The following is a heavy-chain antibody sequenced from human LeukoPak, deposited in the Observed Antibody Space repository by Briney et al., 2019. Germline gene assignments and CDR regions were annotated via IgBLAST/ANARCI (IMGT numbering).Heavy chain of an antibody. CDR1: GFSLSTNAVG. J-gene: IGHJ4*02. V-gene: IGHV2-5*01. D-gene: IGHD7-27*01. CDR2: IYWSGDQ. Sequence: SGPTLVKPTQTLTLTCTFSGFSLSTNAVGVGWIRQPPGKALEWLALIYWSGDQRYSPSLQSRLSITKDTSKNQVVLTMTNMDPVDTATYYCAHKRNWVFVYWGQGTLVTVSS. CDR3: AHKRNWVFVY.